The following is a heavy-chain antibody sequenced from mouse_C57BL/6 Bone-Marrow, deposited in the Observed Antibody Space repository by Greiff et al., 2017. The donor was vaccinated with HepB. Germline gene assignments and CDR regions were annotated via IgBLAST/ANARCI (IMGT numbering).Heavy chain of an antibody. CDR2: IWGVGST. Sequence: VKLQESGPGLVAPSQSLSITCTVSGFSLTSYGVDWVRQSPGKGLEWLGVIWGVGSTNYNSALKSRLSISKDNSKSQVFLKMNSLQTDDTAMYYCASFYYYGSYAMDYWGQGTSVTVSS. J-gene: IGHJ4*01. D-gene: IGHD1-1*01. CDR1: GFSLTSYG. V-gene: IGHV2-6*01. CDR3: ASFYYYGSYAMDY.